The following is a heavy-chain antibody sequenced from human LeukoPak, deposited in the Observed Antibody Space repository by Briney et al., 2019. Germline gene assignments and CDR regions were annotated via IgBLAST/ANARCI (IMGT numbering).Heavy chain of an antibody. V-gene: IGHV3-74*01. D-gene: IGHD2-15*01. J-gene: IGHJ4*02. CDR1: GFTFSSHW. CDR3: AKDRGYCSGGSCYYFDY. CDR2: INSVGSRT. Sequence: GGSLRLSCAASGFTFSSHWMHWVRQAPGKGLVWVSRINSVGSRTDYADSVKGRFTISRDNSKNTLYLQMNSLRAEDTAVYYCAKDRGYCSGGSCYYFDYWGQGTLVTVSS.